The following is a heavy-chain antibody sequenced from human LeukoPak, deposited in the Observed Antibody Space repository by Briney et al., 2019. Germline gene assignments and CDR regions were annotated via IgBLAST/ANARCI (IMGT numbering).Heavy chain of an antibody. CDR3: AKGSIQLWFTAFDI. CDR2: ISSSGSTI. J-gene: IGHJ3*02. V-gene: IGHV3-48*03. CDR1: GFTFSSYE. D-gene: IGHD5-18*01. Sequence: GGSLRLSCAASGFTFSSYEMNWVRQAPGKGLEWVSYISSSGSTIYYADSVKGRFTISRDNAKNSLYLQMNSLRAEDTAVYYCAKGSIQLWFTAFDIWGQGTMVTVSS.